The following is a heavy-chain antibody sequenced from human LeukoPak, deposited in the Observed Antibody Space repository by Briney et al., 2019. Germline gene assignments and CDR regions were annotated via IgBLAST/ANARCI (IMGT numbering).Heavy chain of an antibody. CDR1: GFSFGSYD. Sequence: PGGSLRLSCAGSGFSFGSYDLHWVRQAPGKGLEYVSTITSNGGTTYYANSVKGGFIISKDTSKNTLYLQMGSLRAEDTAVYYCARDGIVATHWGSVDYWGHGTLVTVSS. CDR3: ARDGIVATHWGSVDY. D-gene: IGHD5-12*01. J-gene: IGHJ4*01. V-gene: IGHV3-64*01. CDR2: ITSNGGTT.